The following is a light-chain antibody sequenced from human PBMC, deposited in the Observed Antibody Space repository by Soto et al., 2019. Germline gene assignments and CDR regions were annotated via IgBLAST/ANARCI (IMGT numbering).Light chain of an antibody. Sequence: EIVLTQSPGTLSLSPGERATLSCRASQSVSSSYLAWDQKKPGQASRLLIYGACSRDTGIPDRFSGSGSGTDFTLTISRLEPEDFAVYYCQQYNNWPWTFGQGTKVDI. V-gene: IGKV3-20*01. CDR2: GAC. J-gene: IGKJ1*01. CDR3: QQYNNWPWT. CDR1: QSVSSSY.